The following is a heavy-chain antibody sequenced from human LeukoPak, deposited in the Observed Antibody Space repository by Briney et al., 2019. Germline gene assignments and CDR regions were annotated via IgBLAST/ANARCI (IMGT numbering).Heavy chain of an antibody. J-gene: IGHJ5*02. CDR3: ASGGYCGSTSCYPNWFDP. V-gene: IGHV4-59*01. CDR2: IYYSGST. D-gene: IGHD2-2*01. CDR1: GGSISSYY. Sequence: SETLSLTCTVSGGSISSYYWSWIRQPPGKGLEWIGYIYYSGSTNYNPSLKSRVTISLDTSKNQFSLKLSSVTAADTAVYYCASGGYCGSTSCYPNWFDPWGQGTLVTVSS.